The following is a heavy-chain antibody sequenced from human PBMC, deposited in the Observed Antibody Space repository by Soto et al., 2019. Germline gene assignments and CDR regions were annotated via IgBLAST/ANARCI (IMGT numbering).Heavy chain of an antibody. CDR2: SSGSGAGK. V-gene: IGHV3-23*04. J-gene: IGHJ4*02. CDR3: AKEALTVAGNNFDS. CDR1: GFTFTTYA. D-gene: IGHD6-19*01. Sequence: EIELVESGGGLVQPGGSLRLSCAASGFTFTTYAMGWVRQAPGNGLEWVSSSSGSGAGKFNADSVKGRFTISRDNAKKMLYLQRNGLRADDTAVYYCAKEALTVAGNNFDSWGQGTLVTVSS.